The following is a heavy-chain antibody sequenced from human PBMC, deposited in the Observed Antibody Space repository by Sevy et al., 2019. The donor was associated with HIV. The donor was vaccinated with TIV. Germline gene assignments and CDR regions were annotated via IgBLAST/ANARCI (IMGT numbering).Heavy chain of an antibody. Sequence: GGSLRLSCVASGFTFRNYWMHWVRQVPGEGLVWVSRINNDESSTNYADSVKGRFTISRDNAKNTLYLQMNSLRADDTAVYFCARDSEAAAQDFDYWGQGTLVTVSS. J-gene: IGHJ4*02. CDR2: INNDESST. V-gene: IGHV3-74*01. D-gene: IGHD6-25*01. CDR1: GFTFRNYW. CDR3: ARDSEAAAQDFDY.